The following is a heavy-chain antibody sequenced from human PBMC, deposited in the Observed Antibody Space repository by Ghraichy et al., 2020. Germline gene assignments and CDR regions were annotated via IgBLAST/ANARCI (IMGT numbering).Heavy chain of an antibody. CDR2: INRDGSNT. D-gene: IGHD3-10*01. CDR3: ASLLRSVRVTLSGFDI. J-gene: IGHJ3*02. Sequence: GGSLRLSCAASGFTFSSYWMHWVRQAPGKGLVWVSVINRDGSNTNYADSVKGRFTFSRDNAKKSLYLQMNSLRAEDTAVYYCASLLRSVRVTLSGFDIWGQGTMVTVSS. V-gene: IGHV3-74*01. CDR1: GFTFSSYW.